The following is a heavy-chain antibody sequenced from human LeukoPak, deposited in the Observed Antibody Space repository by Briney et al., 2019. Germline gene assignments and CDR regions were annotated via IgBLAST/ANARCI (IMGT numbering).Heavy chain of an antibody. D-gene: IGHD1-26*01. CDR2: SYYRSKWYN. J-gene: IGHJ4*02. V-gene: IGHV6-1*01. CDR1: GDIVSSNSAA. CDR3: ARDRPGSWGSYPMYYFDY. Sequence: SQTLSLTCAISGDIVSSNSAAWNWIRQSPSRGLEWLGRSYYRSKWYNDYAVPVKSRITINPDTSKNQFSLQLNSVTPEDTAVYYCARDRPGSWGSYPMYYFDYWGQGTLVTVSS.